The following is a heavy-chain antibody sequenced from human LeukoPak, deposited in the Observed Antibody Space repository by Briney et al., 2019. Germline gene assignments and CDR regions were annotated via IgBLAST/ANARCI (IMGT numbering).Heavy chain of an antibody. CDR2: INHSGST. CDR1: GGSFSGYY. J-gene: IGHJ3*02. CDR3: ARGPPRFLFFGVVVAAKDAFDI. D-gene: IGHD2-15*01. V-gene: IGHV4-34*01. Sequence: KPSETLSLTCAAYGGSFSGYYWSWIRQPPGKGLEWIGEINHSGSTNYNPSLKSRVTISVDTSKNQFSLKLSSVTAADTAVYYCARGPPRFLFFGVVVAAKDAFDIWGQGTMVTVSS.